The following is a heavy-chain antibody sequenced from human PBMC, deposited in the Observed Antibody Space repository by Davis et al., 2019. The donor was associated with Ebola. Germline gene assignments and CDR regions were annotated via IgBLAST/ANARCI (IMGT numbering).Heavy chain of an antibody. CDR2: INPSGGST. Sequence: ASVKVSCKASGYTFTSYYMHWVRQAPGQGLEWMGIINPSGGSTSYAQKFQGRVTMTRDTSTSTVYMELSSLRSEDTAMYYCARLPLEWLQHYYYYGMDVWGQGTTVTVSS. V-gene: IGHV1-46*01. CDR3: ARLPLEWLQHYYYYGMDV. CDR1: GYTFTSYY. J-gene: IGHJ6*02. D-gene: IGHD3-3*01.